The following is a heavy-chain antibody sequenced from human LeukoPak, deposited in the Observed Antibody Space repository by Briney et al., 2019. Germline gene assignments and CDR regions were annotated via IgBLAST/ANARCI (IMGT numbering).Heavy chain of an antibody. V-gene: IGHV3-7*01. CDR3: AREYSGYDEYYFYY. J-gene: IGHJ4*02. CDR2: IKQDGSEK. Sequence: GGSLRLSCAASGFTFSSYWMSWVRQAPGKGLEWVANIKQDGSEKYYVDSVKGRFTISRDNAKNSLYLQMNSLRAEDTAVYYCAREYSGYDEYYFYYWGQGTLVTVSS. D-gene: IGHD5-12*01. CDR1: GFTFSSYW.